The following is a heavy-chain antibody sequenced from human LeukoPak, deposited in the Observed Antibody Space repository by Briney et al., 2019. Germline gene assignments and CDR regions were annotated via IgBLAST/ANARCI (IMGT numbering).Heavy chain of an antibody. CDR3: ARGEGYFDF. V-gene: IGHV1-18*01. Sequence: ASVKVSCRTSGYIFTNYAIGWVRQAPGQGLEWMGWISAYNGNTNYAQNFQGRVTMTTDTSTSTAYMDLRSLRSDDTAMYYCARGEGYFDFWGQGTLVTVSS. CDR2: ISAYNGNT. CDR1: GYIFTNYA. J-gene: IGHJ4*02.